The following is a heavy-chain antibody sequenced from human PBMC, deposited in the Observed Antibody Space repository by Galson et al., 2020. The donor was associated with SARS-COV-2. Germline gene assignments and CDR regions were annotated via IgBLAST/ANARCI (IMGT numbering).Heavy chain of an antibody. V-gene: IGHV4-59*01. CDR3: ARGFGELLRDGYNWFDP. J-gene: IGHJ5*02. CDR1: GGSISSYY. D-gene: IGHD3-10*01. Sequence: ETSETLSLTCTVSGGSISSYYWSWIRQPPGKGLEWIGYIYYSGSTNYNPSLKSRVTISVDTSKNQFSLKLSSVTAADTAVYYCARGFGELLRDGYNWFDPWGQGTLVTVSS. CDR2: IYYSGST.